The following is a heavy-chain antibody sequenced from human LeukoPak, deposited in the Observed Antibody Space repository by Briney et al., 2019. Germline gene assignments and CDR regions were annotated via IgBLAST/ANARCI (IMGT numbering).Heavy chain of an antibody. CDR1: GRTFSSYA. CDR3: ARSLREIHGYDSSGYYFGY. V-gene: IGHV1-69*06. Sequence: GASVKVFCKASGRTFSSYAISWVRQAPGQGLEWMGGIIPIFGTANYAQKFQGRVTITADKSTSTAYMELSSLRSEDTAVYYCARSLREIHGYDSSGYYFGYWGQGTLVTVSS. CDR2: IIPIFGTA. J-gene: IGHJ4*02. D-gene: IGHD3-22*01.